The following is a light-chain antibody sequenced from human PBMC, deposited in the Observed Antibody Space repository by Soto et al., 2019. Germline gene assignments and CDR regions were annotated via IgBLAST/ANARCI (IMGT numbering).Light chain of an antibody. Sequence: EIVLTQSPATLSLSPGERATLSCRASQSVSSYFAWYQQKPVQAHRLLIYDASNRATGIPARFSGSGSGTDFTLTISRLGPEDFAVYYCQHRSNCPVTFGHRTRVEI. CDR3: QHRSNCPVT. J-gene: IGKJ1*01. CDR2: DAS. CDR1: QSVSSY. V-gene: IGKV3-11*01.